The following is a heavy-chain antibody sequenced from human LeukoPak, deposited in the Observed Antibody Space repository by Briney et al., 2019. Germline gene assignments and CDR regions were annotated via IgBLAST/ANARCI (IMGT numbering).Heavy chain of an antibody. D-gene: IGHD2-15*01. CDR1: GFTFSSYS. CDR2: ISSSSSTI. J-gene: IGHJ4*02. V-gene: IGHV3-48*04. Sequence: GGSLRLSCAASGFTFSSYSMNWVRQAPGKGLEWVSYISSSSSTIYYADSVKGRFTISRDNAKNSLYLQMNSLRAEDTAVYYCASYGEYCSGGSCSDYFDYWGQGTLVTVSS. CDR3: ASYGEYCSGGSCSDYFDY.